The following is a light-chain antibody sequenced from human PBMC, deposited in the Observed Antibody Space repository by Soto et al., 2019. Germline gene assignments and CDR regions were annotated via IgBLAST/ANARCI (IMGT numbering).Light chain of an antibody. CDR2: DAS. Sequence: EIVLTQSPATQSLSPGERATLSCRASQSVSSYLAWYQQKPGQAPRLLIYDASNRATGIPARFSGSGSGTDFTLTISSLEPEDFAVSYCQQRSNWPLTFGGGTKVEIK. J-gene: IGKJ4*01. V-gene: IGKV3-11*01. CDR3: QQRSNWPLT. CDR1: QSVSSY.